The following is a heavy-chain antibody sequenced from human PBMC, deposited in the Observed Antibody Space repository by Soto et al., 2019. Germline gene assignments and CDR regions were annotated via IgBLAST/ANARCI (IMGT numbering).Heavy chain of an antibody. V-gene: IGHV3-33*01. J-gene: IGHJ6*02. D-gene: IGHD6-6*01. Sequence: TGGSLRLSCAASGFTFSSYGMHWVRQAPGKGLEWVAVIWYDGSNKYYADSVKGRFTISRDNSKNTLYLQMNSLRAEDTAVYYCARGEAARALYYYYYYGMDVWGQGTTVTVSS. CDR3: ARGEAARALYYYYYYGMDV. CDR2: IWYDGSNK. CDR1: GFTFSSYG.